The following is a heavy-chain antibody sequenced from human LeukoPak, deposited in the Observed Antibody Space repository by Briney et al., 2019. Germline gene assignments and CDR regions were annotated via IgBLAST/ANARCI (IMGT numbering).Heavy chain of an antibody. J-gene: IGHJ4*02. CDR3: AKDYEGVRGVRIDY. V-gene: IGHV3-23*01. Sequence: GGSLRLSCAASGFTFSSYAMSWVRQAQGKGLEWVSAISGSGGSTYYADSVKGRFTISRDNSKNTLYLQMNSLRAEDTAVYYCAKDYEGVRGVRIDYWGQGTLVTVSS. D-gene: IGHD3-10*01. CDR1: GFTFSSYA. CDR2: ISGSGGST.